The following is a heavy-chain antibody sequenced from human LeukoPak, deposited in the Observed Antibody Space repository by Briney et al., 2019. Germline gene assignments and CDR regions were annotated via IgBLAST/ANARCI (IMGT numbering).Heavy chain of an antibody. Sequence: ASVKVSCKASGYTFTSYGISWVRQAPGQGLEWMGWISAYNGNTNYAQKLQGRVTMTTDTSTSTAYMELRSLRSDDTAVYYCARRGRYSGYDAMIDYWGQGTLVTVSS. V-gene: IGHV1-18*04. J-gene: IGHJ4*02. D-gene: IGHD5-12*01. CDR3: ARRGRYSGYDAMIDY. CDR2: ISAYNGNT. CDR1: GYTFTSYG.